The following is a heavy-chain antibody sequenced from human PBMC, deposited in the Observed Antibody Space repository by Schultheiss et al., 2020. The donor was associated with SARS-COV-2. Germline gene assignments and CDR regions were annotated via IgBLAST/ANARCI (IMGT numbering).Heavy chain of an antibody. CDR2: INHSGST. V-gene: IGHV4-34*01. D-gene: IGHD1-14*01. CDR1: GFTFSSYS. CDR3: ARAAPYKGYYYGMDV. J-gene: IGHJ6*02. Sequence: GSLRLSCAASGFTFSSYSMNWVRQAPGKGLEWIGEINHSGSTNYNPSLKSRVTISVDTSKNQFSLKLSSVTAADTAVYYCARAAPYKGYYYGMDVWGQGTTVTVSS.